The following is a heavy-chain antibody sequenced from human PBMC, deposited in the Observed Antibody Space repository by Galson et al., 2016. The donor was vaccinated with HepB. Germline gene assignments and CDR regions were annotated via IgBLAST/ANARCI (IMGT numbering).Heavy chain of an antibody. Sequence: SLRLSCAASGFTFRTSWMSWVRQPPGKGPEWVANINPDGSQPYYVDSVKGRFNISKDNAKNSLYLRMNSLRADDTAVYYCARDPMRFAFDLWGQGTMVTVSS. J-gene: IGHJ3*01. CDR1: GFTFRTSW. CDR2: INPDGSQP. CDR3: ARDPMRFAFDL. V-gene: IGHV3-7*01.